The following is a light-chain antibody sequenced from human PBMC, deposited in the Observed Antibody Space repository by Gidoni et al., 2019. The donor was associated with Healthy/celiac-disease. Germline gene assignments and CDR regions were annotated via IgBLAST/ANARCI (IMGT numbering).Light chain of an antibody. CDR3: KGPLT. CDR2: DAS. J-gene: IGKJ4*01. CDR1: QDISNY. Sequence: DIQLTQSPSSMSASVGDRVTITFQASQDISNYLNWYQQKPGKAPKLLNYDASNLETGVPSRFSGSGSGTDFTFNISSLKPEDIETYYCKGPLTCGGGTKVEIK. V-gene: IGKV1-33*01.